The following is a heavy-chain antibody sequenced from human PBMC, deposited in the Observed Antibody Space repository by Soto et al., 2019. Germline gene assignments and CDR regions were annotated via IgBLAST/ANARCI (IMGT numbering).Heavy chain of an antibody. CDR3: ARDRKGDGYNYFDY. J-gene: IGHJ4*02. V-gene: IGHV4-30-2*01. CDR1: GGSIMSGGYA. CDR2: IYHSGST. Sequence: LSLTCAVSGGSIMSGGYAWVLIGRRPGKGLEWIGYIYHSGSTYYNPSLKSRVTISVDRSKNQFSLKLSSVTAADTAVYYCARDRKGDGYNYFDYWGQGTLVTVSS. D-gene: IGHD5-12*01.